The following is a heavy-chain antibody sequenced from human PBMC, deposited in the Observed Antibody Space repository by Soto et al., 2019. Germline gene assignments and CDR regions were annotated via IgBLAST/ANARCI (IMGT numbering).Heavy chain of an antibody. CDR3: ARSTNDYGDRH. CDR1: GYTFTGYY. V-gene: IGHV1-2*04. J-gene: IGHJ4*02. D-gene: IGHD4-17*01. Sequence: ASVKVSCKASGYTFTGYYMHWVRQAPGQGLEWMGSINPNSGGTNYAQKFQGWVTMTRDTSISTAYMELSSLRSEDTAVYYCARSTNDYGDRHWGQGTLVTVSS. CDR2: INPNSGGT.